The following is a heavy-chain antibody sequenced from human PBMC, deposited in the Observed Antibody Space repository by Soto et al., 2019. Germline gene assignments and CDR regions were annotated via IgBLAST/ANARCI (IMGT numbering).Heavy chain of an antibody. D-gene: IGHD1-1*01. Sequence: SETLSLTCTVSGGSISSSSYYWGWIRQPTGKGLEWIGSIYYSGSTYYNPSLKSRVTISVDTSKNQFSLKLSSVTAADTAVYYCARHSPYNDDPLDAFDIWGQGTMVTVSS. CDR3: ARHSPYNDDPLDAFDI. V-gene: IGHV4-39*01. CDR2: IYYSGST. J-gene: IGHJ3*02. CDR1: GGSISSSSYY.